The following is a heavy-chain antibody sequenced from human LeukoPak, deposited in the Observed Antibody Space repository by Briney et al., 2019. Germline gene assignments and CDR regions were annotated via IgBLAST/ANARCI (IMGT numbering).Heavy chain of an antibody. CDR3: AGGIFGVVINAFHI. CDR2: TYNSGST. V-gene: IGHV4-59*01. Sequence: PSETLSLTCTVSGGSLTSYHWSWTRQPPGKGLEWIGDTYNSGSTNYNPSLKSRVTISVDTSKNQFSLKLSSVTAADTAVYYCAGGIFGVVINAFHIWGQGTMVTVSS. J-gene: IGHJ3*02. D-gene: IGHD3-3*01. CDR1: GGSLTSYH.